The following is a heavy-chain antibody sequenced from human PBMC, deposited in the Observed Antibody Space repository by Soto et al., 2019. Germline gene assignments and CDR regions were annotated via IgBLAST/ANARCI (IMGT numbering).Heavy chain of an antibody. CDR1: GYRFPHYW. D-gene: IGHD6-19*01. Sequence: PGQSLKISCQGTGYRFPHYWIAWVRQLPGKGLEWMGIIYPGDSETRYSPSFQGQVTISVDKSTTTAYLQWSSLKASDTAMYYCARTAMHCTDSGCYYYWGQGTLGTVSS. CDR3: ARTAMHCTDSGCYYY. J-gene: IGHJ4*02. CDR2: IYPGDSET. V-gene: IGHV5-51*01.